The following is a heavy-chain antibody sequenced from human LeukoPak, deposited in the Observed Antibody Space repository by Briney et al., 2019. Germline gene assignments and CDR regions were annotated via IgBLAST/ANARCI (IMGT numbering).Heavy chain of an antibody. J-gene: IGHJ4*02. V-gene: IGHV4-59*01. CDR3: ARDPPGSGSFLDN. D-gene: IGHD3-10*01. CDR2: IYYTGST. Sequence: SSETLSLTCTVPGGSIHSYYWSWIRQPPGRGLEYIGYIYYTGSTNYNPSLKSRVTISVDMSKYQFSLKLSSVTAADTAVYYCARDPPGSGSFLDNWGQGTLVTVSS. CDR1: GGSIHSYY.